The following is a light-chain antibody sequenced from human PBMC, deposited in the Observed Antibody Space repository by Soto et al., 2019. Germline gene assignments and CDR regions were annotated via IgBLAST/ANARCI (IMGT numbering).Light chain of an antibody. Sequence: DIQMTQSPSSVSASVGDRVTITCRASKGISSWLAWYKQKPGKAPKLLIYAASSLQSRVPSRFSGSGSGTGLTLTIRSRQPEDFATYYCQQANSFPLTFGPGTKVDIK. CDR2: AAS. J-gene: IGKJ3*01. CDR1: KGISSW. V-gene: IGKV1-12*01. CDR3: QQANSFPLT.